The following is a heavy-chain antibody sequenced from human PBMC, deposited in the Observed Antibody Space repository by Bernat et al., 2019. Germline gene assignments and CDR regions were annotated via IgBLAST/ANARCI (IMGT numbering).Heavy chain of an antibody. V-gene: IGHV3-30*18. CDR2: ISYDGSNK. CDR3: AKDQRAYQLLQPFDY. Sequence: QMQLVESGGGVVQPGRSLRLSCAASGFTFSSYGMHWVRQAPGKGLEWVAVISYDGSNKYYADSVKGRFTISRDNSKNTLYLQMNSLRAEDTAVYYCAKDQRAYQLLQPFDYWGQGTLVTVSS. J-gene: IGHJ4*02. CDR1: GFTFSSYG. D-gene: IGHD2-2*01.